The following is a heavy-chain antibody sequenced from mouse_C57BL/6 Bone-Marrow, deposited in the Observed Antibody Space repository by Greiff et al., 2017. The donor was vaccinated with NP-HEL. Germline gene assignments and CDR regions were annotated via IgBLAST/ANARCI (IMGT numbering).Heavy chain of an antibody. CDR2: IYPGSGNT. J-gene: IGHJ4*01. CDR1: GYTFTDYY. Sequence: VQLQQSGAELVRPGASVKLSCKASGYTFTDYYINWVKQRPGQGLEWIARIYPGSGNTYYNEKFKGKATLSAEKSSSTAYMQLSSLTSEDSAVYFCAFDYYYAMDYWGQGTSVTVSS. D-gene: IGHD2-4*01. CDR3: AFDYYYAMDY. V-gene: IGHV1-76*01.